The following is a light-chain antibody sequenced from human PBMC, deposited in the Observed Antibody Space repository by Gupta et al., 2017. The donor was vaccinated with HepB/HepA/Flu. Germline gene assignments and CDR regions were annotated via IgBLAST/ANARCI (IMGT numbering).Light chain of an antibody. CDR2: KDS. CDR1: ALPKQY. V-gene: IGLV3-25*03. CDR3: QSADSSIVV. Sequence: SYELTQPPSVSVSPGQTARITCSGDALPKQYAYWYQQKPGQAPVLVIYKDSERPSGIPERFSGSSSETTVTLTISGVQAEDEADYYCQSADSSIVVFGGGTKLTVL. J-gene: IGLJ2*01.